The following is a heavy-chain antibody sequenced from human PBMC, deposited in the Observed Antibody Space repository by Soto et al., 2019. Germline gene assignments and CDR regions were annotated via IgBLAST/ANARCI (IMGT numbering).Heavy chain of an antibody. V-gene: IGHV3-23*01. CDR2: ISGSGGST. Sequence: PGGSLRLSCAASGFTFSSYAMSWVRQAPGKGLEWVSAISGSGGSTYYADSVKGRFTISRDNSKNTLYLQMNSLRAEDTAVYYCAKVNSGYDSPPYYYYGMDVWGQGTTVTVSS. CDR3: AKVNSGYDSPPYYYYGMDV. D-gene: IGHD5-12*01. J-gene: IGHJ6*02. CDR1: GFTFSSYA.